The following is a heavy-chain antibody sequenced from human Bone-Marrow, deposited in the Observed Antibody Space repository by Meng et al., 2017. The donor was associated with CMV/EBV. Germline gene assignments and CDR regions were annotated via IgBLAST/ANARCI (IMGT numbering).Heavy chain of an antibody. J-gene: IGHJ6*02. Sequence: GESLKISCAASGFTFSSYSMNWVRQAPGKGLEWVSSISSSSSYIYYADSVKGRFTISRDNAKNSLYLQMNSLRAEDTAVYYCARDNSVDTASYGMDVWGQGTTVTVS. CDR3: ARDNSVDTASYGMDV. CDR2: ISSSSSYI. CDR1: GFTFSSYS. V-gene: IGHV3-21*01. D-gene: IGHD5-18*01.